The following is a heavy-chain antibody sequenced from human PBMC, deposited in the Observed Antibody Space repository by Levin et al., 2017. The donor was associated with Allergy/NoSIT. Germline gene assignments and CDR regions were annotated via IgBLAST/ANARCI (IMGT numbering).Heavy chain of an antibody. CDR1: GFTFINYA. V-gene: IGHV3-23*01. J-gene: IGHJ5*01. D-gene: IGHD2-15*01. Sequence: GGSLRLSCAASGFTFINYAMSWVRQAPGKGLEWVSTISGGGGNTYYADSVKGRFIIARDDSKNTLFLRMNSLRAEDTAVYYCAKGTEGYCSGDNCYVWFDSWGQGTLVTVSS. CDR3: AKGTEGYCSGDNCYVWFDS. CDR2: ISGGGGNT.